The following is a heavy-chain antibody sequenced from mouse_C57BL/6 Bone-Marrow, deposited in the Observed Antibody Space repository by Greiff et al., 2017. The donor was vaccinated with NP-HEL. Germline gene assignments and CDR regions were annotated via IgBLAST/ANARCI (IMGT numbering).Heavy chain of an antibody. J-gene: IGHJ4*01. CDR3: ARMITTVVASYYYAMDY. CDR1: GYTFTSYW. CDR2: IDPSDSYT. D-gene: IGHD1-1*01. Sequence: QVQLQQPGAELVMPGASVKLSCKASGYTFTSYWMHWVKQRPGQGLEWIGEIDPSDSYTNYNQKFKGKSTLTVDKSSSTAYMQLSSLTSEDSAVYYCARMITTVVASYYYAMDYWGQGTSVTVSS. V-gene: IGHV1-69*01.